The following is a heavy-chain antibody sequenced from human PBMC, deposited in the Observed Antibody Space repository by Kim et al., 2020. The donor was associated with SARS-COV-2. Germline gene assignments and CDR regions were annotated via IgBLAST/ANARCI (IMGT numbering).Heavy chain of an antibody. D-gene: IGHD4-17*01. CDR1: GFTFSSYG. CDR3: AKDGNGDYWLNYYYYYGMDV. J-gene: IGHJ6*02. Sequence: GGSLRLSCAASGFTFSSYGMHWVRQAPGKGLEWVAVISYYGSNKYYADSVKGRFTISRDNSKNTLYLQMNSLRAEDTAVYYCAKDGNGDYWLNYYYYYGMDVWPRDHGHRLL. V-gene: IGHV3-30*18. CDR2: ISYYGSNK.